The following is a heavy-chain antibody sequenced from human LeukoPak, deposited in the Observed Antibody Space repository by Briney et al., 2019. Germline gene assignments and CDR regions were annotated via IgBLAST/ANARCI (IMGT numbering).Heavy chain of an antibody. D-gene: IGHD5-24*01. Sequence: GGSLRLSWAASGFTFSSYAMSWVRQAPGKGLEWVSAISGSGGSTYYADSVKGRFTISRDNSKNTLYLQMNSLRAEDTAVYYCAKVTNGYRYFDYWGQGTLVTVSS. V-gene: IGHV3-23*01. CDR1: GFTFSSYA. J-gene: IGHJ4*02. CDR3: AKVTNGYRYFDY. CDR2: ISGSGGST.